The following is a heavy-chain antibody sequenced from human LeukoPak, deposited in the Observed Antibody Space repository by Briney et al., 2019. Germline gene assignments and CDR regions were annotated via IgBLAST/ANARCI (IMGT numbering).Heavy chain of an antibody. J-gene: IGHJ6*04. V-gene: IGHV3-30*18. Sequence: GRSLRLSCAASGFTFSSYGMHWVRQAPGKGLEGVAVISYDGSNKHYENSVKSRFTISRDNSKNTLYLQMNSLRAEDTAVYYCAKDSYGDYLSWRYYYYGMDVRGKGTTVTVSS. D-gene: IGHD4-17*01. CDR2: ISYDGSNK. CDR3: AKDSYGDYLSWRYYYYGMDV. CDR1: GFTFSSYG.